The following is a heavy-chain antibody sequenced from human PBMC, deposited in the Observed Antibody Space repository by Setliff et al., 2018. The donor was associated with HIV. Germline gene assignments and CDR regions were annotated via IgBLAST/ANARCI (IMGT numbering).Heavy chain of an antibody. CDR3: ARVSSSWFDY. CDR1: GFTFSSYA. J-gene: IGHJ4*02. CDR2: ISYDGSNK. D-gene: IGHD6-13*01. V-gene: IGHV3-30-3*01. Sequence: GGSLRLSCAASGFTFSSYAMHWVRQAPGKGLEWVAVISYDGSNKYYADSVKGRFTISRDNSKNTLYLQMNSLRAGDTAVYYCARVSSSWFDYWGQGTLVTVSS.